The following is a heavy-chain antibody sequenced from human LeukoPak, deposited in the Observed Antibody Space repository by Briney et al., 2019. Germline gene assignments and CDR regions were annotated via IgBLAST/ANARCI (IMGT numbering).Heavy chain of an antibody. D-gene: IGHD6-19*01. V-gene: IGHV3-23*01. CDR3: AKWRGVLYSSGWYGYDY. CDR2: TSGSGGST. Sequence: GGSLRLSCAASGFTFSSYAMSWVRQAPGKGLEWVSATSGSGGSTYYADSVKGRFTISRDNSKNTLYLQMNSLRAEDTAVYYCAKWRGVLYSSGWYGYDYWGQGTLVTVSS. J-gene: IGHJ4*02. CDR1: GFTFSSYA.